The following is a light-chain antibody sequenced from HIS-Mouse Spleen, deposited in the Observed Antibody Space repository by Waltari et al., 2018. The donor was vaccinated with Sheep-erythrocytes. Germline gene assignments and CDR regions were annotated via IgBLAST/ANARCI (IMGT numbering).Light chain of an antibody. J-gene: IGLJ2*01. CDR2: QDS. V-gene: IGLV3-1*01. CDR1: KLGDKY. CDR3: QAWDSSTAV. Sequence: SYELTQPPSVSVSPGQTASITCSGDKLGDKYACWYQQKPGQSPVLVLYQDSKRPSGVPERFSGSNSRNTATLTISGTQAMGEADYYCQAWDSSTAVFGGGTKLTVL.